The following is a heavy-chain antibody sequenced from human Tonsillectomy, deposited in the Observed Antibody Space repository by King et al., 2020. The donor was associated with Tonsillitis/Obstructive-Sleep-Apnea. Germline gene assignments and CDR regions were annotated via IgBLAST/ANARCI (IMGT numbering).Heavy chain of an antibody. CDR3: ARSGTFSFAAYLGAFDI. Sequence: QLVQSGAEVKKPGESLKISCKGSGYSFTNYWIAWVRQMPGKGLEWMGIIYPGGSDIRYSPSFEGQVTLSADKSISTAYLQLSSLKASDTAMYYCARSGTFSFAAYLGAFDIWGQGTMVSVSS. CDR1: GYSFTNYW. V-gene: IGHV5-51*01. J-gene: IGHJ3*02. D-gene: IGHD1-26*01. CDR2: IYPGGSDI.